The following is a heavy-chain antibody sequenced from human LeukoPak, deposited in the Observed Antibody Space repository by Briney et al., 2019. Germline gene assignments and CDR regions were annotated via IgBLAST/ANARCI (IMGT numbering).Heavy chain of an antibody. CDR3: AKAPVTTCRGAFCYPFDY. V-gene: IGHV3-23*01. J-gene: IGHJ4*02. CDR2: ISDTGNT. CDR1: GFTLSSYA. Sequence: GGSLRLSCAASGFTLSSYAMSWVRQAPGKGLEWVSAISDTGNTYHADSVKGRFTNSRDSSKNTLFLQMNRLRPEDAAVYYCAKAPVTTCRGAFCYPFDYWGLGTLVTVSS. D-gene: IGHD2-15*01.